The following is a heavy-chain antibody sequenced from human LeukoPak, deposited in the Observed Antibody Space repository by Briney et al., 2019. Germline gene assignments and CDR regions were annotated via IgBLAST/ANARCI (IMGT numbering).Heavy chain of an antibody. D-gene: IGHD3-22*01. J-gene: IGHJ5*02. Sequence: PGGSLRLSCAASGFTFSSYWMHWVRQAPGKGLVWVSRLNTDGSSTIYADSVKGRFTISRDNAKNMLYLQMSSLRAEDTGVYYCARGYYDSNDSNRSNWFDPWGQGTLVTVSS. CDR2: LNTDGSST. V-gene: IGHV3-74*01. CDR3: ARGYYDSNDSNRSNWFDP. CDR1: GFTFSSYW.